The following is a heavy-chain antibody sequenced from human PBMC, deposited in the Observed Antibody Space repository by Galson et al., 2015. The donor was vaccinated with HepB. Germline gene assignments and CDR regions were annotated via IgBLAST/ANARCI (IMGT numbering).Heavy chain of an antibody. D-gene: IGHD3-22*01. J-gene: IGHJ4*02. V-gene: IGHV3-23*01. CDR2: ISGSGGST. CDR3: ANDVSSGYYLAADYYFDY. Sequence: SLRLSCAASGFTFSSYAMSWVRQAPGKGLEWVSAISGSGGSTYYADSVKGRFTISRDSSKNTLYLQMNSLRAEDTAVYYCANDVSSGYYLAADYYFDYWGQGTLVTVSS. CDR1: GFTFSSYA.